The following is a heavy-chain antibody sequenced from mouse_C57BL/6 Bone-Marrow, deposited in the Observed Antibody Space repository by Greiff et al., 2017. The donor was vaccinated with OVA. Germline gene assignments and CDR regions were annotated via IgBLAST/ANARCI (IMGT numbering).Heavy chain of an antibody. J-gene: IGHJ3*01. V-gene: IGHV15-2*01. CDR3: ARGDGYDVEGFAY. CDR2: ILPSIGRT. D-gene: IGHD2-2*01. Sequence: QVQLQQSGSELRSPGSSVKLSCKDFDSEVFPIAYMSWVRQKPGHGFEWIGGILPSIGRTIYGEKFEDKATLDADTLSNTAYLELNSLTSEDSAIYYCARGDGYDVEGFAYWGQGTLVTVSA. CDR1: DSEVFPIAY.